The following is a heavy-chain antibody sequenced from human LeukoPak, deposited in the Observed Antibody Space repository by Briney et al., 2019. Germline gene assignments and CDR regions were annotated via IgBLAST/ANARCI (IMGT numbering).Heavy chain of an antibody. CDR1: GFTFSSYA. Sequence: GGSLRLPCAASGFTFSSYAMSWVRQAPGKGLEWVSAISGSGGSTYYADSVKGRFTISRDNSKNTLYLQMNSLRAEDTAVYYCAKSRGTTVTTRDLNFDYWGQGTLVTVSS. V-gene: IGHV3-23*01. J-gene: IGHJ4*02. CDR2: ISGSGGST. D-gene: IGHD4-17*01. CDR3: AKSRGTTVTTRDLNFDY.